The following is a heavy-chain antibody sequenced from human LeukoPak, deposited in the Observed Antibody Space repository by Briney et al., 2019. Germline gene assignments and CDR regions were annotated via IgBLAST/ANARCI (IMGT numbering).Heavy chain of an antibody. CDR3: ARDINPIAVAGLNMDV. CDR1: GGTFSSYA. J-gene: IGHJ6*03. CDR2: IIPIFGTA. V-gene: IGHV1-69*13. Sequence: ASVKVSCKASGGTFSSYAISWVRQAPGQGLEWMGGIIPIFGTANYAQKFQGRVTITADESTSTAYMELSSLRSEDTAVYYCARDINPIAVAGLNMDVWGKGTTVTVSS. D-gene: IGHD6-19*01.